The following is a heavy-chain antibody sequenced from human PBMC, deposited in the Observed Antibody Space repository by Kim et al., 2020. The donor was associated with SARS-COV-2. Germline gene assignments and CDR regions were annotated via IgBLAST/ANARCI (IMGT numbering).Heavy chain of an antibody. Sequence: SETLSLTCTVSGGSISRYYWSWIQQPPGKGLEWIGYIYYSGSTNYNPSLKSRVTISVDTSKNQVSLKLSSVTAADTAVYYCAGAVYTTSWYTALYYWGQGTLVTVSS. D-gene: IGHD6-13*01. V-gene: IGHV4-59*01. CDR2: IYYSGST. CDR3: AGAVYTTSWYTALYY. CDR1: GGSISRYY. J-gene: IGHJ4*02.